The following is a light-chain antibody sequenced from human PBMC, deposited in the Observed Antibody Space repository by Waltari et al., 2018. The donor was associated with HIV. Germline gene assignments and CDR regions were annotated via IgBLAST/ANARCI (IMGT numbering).Light chain of an antibody. V-gene: IGKV3-15*01. CDR3: QQYNDWPLT. CDR2: GAS. J-gene: IGKJ4*01. CDR1: QGVSIN. Sequence: EVVMTQSPATLSVSPGDSATPSCRASQGVSINLAWHQQKPGQAPRLLIYGASTRATGIPARFSGSGAGTEFTLTISSLQSEDFAVYYCQQYNDWPLTFGGGTKVEIK.